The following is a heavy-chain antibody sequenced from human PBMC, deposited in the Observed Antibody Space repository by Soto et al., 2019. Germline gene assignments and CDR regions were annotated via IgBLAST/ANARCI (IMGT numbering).Heavy chain of an antibody. Sequence: PSETLSLTCTFSGGSISISSYSWGWIRQPPGKGVEWIGSIYYSGSTYYNPSLKSRVTICVDTSKNQFSLKLSSVTAADTAVYYCAGTLLGSADPYYYYYGMDGWGQGTTVTVSS. V-gene: IGHV4-39*01. CDR1: GGSISISSYS. CDR3: AGTLLGSADPYYYYYGMDG. D-gene: IGHD6-25*01. J-gene: IGHJ6*01. CDR2: IYYSGST.